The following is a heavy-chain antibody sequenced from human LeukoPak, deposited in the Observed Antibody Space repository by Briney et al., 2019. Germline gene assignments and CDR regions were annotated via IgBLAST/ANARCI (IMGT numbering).Heavy chain of an antibody. Sequence: SETLSLTWAVYGGSYSGYYWSWIRQPPGKGLEWIGEINHSGSTNYNPSLKSRVTISVDTSKNQFSLKLSSVTAADTAVYYCARGLGCSGGSCYPGYWGQGTLVAVYS. J-gene: IGHJ4*02. D-gene: IGHD2-15*01. CDR1: GGSYSGYY. CDR3: ARGLGCSGGSCYPGY. CDR2: INHSGST. V-gene: IGHV4-34*01.